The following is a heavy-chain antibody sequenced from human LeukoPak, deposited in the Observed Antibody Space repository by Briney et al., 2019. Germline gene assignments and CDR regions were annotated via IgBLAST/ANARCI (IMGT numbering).Heavy chain of an antibody. J-gene: IGHJ4*02. Sequence: PGGCLRLSCAAYGFTFSSYEMNWVRQAPGKGLEWVSYISSSGSTIYYADSVKGRFTISRDNAKNSLYLQMNSLRAEDTAVYYCARVLITGVDYWGQGTLVTVSS. CDR3: ARVLITGVDY. V-gene: IGHV3-48*03. D-gene: IGHD7-27*01. CDR2: ISSSGSTI. CDR1: GFTFSSYE.